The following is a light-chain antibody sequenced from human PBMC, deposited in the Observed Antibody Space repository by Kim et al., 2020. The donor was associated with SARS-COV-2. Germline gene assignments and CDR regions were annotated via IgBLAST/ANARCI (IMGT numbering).Light chain of an antibody. CDR1: SSNIGAGYD. V-gene: IGLV1-40*01. CDR2: GNN. CDR3: QSYDSSLSGSYV. J-gene: IGLJ1*01. Sequence: VTTSCTGSSSNIGAGYDVHWYQQLPATPPKLLIYGNNNRPSGVPDRFSGSKSGTSASLSITGLQAEDEADYYCQSYDSSLSGSYVFGTGTKVTVL.